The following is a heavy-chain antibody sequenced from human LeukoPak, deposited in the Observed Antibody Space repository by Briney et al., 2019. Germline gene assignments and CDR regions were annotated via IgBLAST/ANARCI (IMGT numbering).Heavy chain of an antibody. J-gene: IGHJ4*02. CDR2: INHSGST. D-gene: IGHD3-10*01. CDR1: GGSFSGYY. Sequence: SETLSLTCAVYGGSFSGYYWSWIRQPPGKGLEWIGEINHSGSTNYNPSLKSRVTISVDTSKNQSSLKLSSVTAADTAVYYCARRTSVVRGVIANYFDYWGQGTLVTVSS. V-gene: IGHV4-34*01. CDR3: ARRTSVVRGVIANYFDY.